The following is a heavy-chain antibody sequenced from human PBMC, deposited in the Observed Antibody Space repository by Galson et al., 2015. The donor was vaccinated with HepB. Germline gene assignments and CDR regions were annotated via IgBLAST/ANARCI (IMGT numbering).Heavy chain of an antibody. CDR3: ARDRHGDYSVDY. CDR2: IYTGGTI. Sequence: SLRLSCAASEFTVSNNYMSWVRQAPGKGLEWVSVIYTGGTIYYADSVKGRFTISRDSAKNSLYLQMNSLRAENTAVYYCARDRHGDYSVDYWGQGTLVTVSS. J-gene: IGHJ4*02. D-gene: IGHD4-17*01. V-gene: IGHV3-66*01. CDR1: EFTVSNNY.